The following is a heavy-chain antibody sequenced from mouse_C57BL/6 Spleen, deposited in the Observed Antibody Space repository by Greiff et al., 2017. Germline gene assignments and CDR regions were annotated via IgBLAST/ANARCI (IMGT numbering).Heavy chain of an antibody. D-gene: IGHD3-2*02. V-gene: IGHV1-69*01. CDR1: GYTFTSYW. J-gene: IGHJ4*01. CDR3: ARDSSGPLGD. CDR2: IDPSDSYT. Sequence: VQLQQPGAELVMPGASVKLSCKASGYTFTSYWMHWVKQRPGQGLEWIGEIDPSDSYTNYNQKFKGKSTLTVDKSSSTAYMQLSSLTSEDSAVYYCARDSSGPLGDWGQGTSVTVSS.